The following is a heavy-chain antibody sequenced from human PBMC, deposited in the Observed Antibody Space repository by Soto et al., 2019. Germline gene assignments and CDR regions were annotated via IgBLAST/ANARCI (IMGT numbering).Heavy chain of an antibody. CDR2: IWYDGSNK. CDR3: ARCLSLGVVHYGMDV. CDR1: GFTFSSYG. Sequence: QVQLVESGGGVVQPGRSLRLSCAASGFTFSSYGMHWVRQAPGKGLEWVAVIWYDGSNKYYAGSVKGRFTISRDNSKNTLYLQMNSLRAEDTAVYYCARCLSLGVVHYGMDVWGQGTTVTVSS. D-gene: IGHD3-3*01. J-gene: IGHJ6*02. V-gene: IGHV3-33*01.